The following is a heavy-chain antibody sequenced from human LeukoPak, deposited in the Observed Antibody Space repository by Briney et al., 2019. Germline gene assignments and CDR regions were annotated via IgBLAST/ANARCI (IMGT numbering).Heavy chain of an antibody. J-gene: IGHJ5*02. CDR1: GFTFSTHW. CDR2: ISSDESNT. V-gene: IGHV3-74*01. Sequence: GGSLRLSCAASGFTFSTHWMHRVRQAPGKGLVWVSRISSDESNTRYADSVQGRFTISRDNAKHTLYLQMHSLRAEDTAVYYCAREHLTWFDPWGQGTLVTVSS. CDR3: AREHLTWFDP.